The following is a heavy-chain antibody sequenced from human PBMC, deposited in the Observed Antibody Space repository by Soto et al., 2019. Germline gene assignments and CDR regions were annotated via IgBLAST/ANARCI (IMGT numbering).Heavy chain of an antibody. CDR2: ISYDGSNK. Sequence: PGGSLRLSCAASGFTFGSYGMHWVRQAPGKGLEWVAVISYDGSNKYYADSVKGRFTISRDNSKNTLYLQMNSLRAEDTAVYYCAKDRVILTGYGYGMDVWGQGTTVTVSS. J-gene: IGHJ6*02. V-gene: IGHV3-30*18. D-gene: IGHD3-9*01. CDR3: AKDRVILTGYGYGMDV. CDR1: GFTFGSYG.